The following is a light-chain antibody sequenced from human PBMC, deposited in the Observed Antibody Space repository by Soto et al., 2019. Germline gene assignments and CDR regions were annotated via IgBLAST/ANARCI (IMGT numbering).Light chain of an antibody. J-gene: IGKJ1*01. CDR3: QQYGDRPRT. CDR1: QYIGSA. CDR2: DAS. V-gene: IGKV3-15*01. Sequence: EVVLTQSPATLSVSPGDRATLSCRASQYIGSAVAWYHQRSGQAPRLLIFDASIRVPTTPARFSGSVSGTEFTLTISSLESDDVAVYFCQQYGDRPRTFGQGTKLEIK.